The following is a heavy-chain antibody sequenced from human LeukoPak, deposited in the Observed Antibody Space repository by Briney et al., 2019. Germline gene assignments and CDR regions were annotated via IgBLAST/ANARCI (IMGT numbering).Heavy chain of an antibody. CDR3: ARRDARHDAFDI. CDR1: GHSFTTYW. J-gene: IGHJ3*02. V-gene: IGHV5-51*01. Sequence: GESLKISCKGSGHSFTTYWIGWVRQMPGKGLEWMGIIYPGDSDTRYSPSFQGQVTISADKSISTAYLQWRSLKASDTAMYYCARRDARHDAFDIWGQGTMVTVAS. CDR2: IYPGDSDT.